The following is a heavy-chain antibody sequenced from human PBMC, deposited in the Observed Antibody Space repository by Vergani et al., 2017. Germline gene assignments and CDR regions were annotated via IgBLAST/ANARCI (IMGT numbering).Heavy chain of an antibody. CDR2: IYYSGST. D-gene: IGHD2-15*01. V-gene: IGHV4-39*07. Sequence: QLQLQESGPGLVKPSETLSLTCTVSGGSISSSSYYWGWIRQPPGKGLEWIGSIYYSGSTDYNPSLKSRVTISVDTSKNQFSLKLSSVTAADTAVYYCASGYCSGGSCYSRGVGYWGQGTLVTVSS. CDR3: ASGYCSGGSCYSRGVGY. CDR1: GGSISSSSYY. J-gene: IGHJ4*02.